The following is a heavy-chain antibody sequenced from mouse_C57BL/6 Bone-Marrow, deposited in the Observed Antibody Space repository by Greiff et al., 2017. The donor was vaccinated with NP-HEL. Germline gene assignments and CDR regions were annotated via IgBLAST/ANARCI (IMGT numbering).Heavy chain of an antibody. CDR1: GYTFTEYT. D-gene: IGHD1-1*01. V-gene: IGHV1-62-2*01. CDR2: FYPGSGSI. J-gene: IGHJ1*03. Sequence: VQLQQSGAELVKPGASVKLSCKASGYTFTEYTIHWVKQRSGQGLEWIGWFYPGSGSIKYNEKFKDKATLTADKSSSTVYMELSRLTSEDSAVYFCARHETCSYYYGSRGWYFDVWGTGTTVTVSS. CDR3: ARHETCSYYYGSRGWYFDV.